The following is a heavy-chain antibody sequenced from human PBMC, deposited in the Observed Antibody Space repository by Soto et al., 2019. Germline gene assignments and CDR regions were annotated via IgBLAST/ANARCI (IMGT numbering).Heavy chain of an antibody. CDR2: IHYSGST. V-gene: IGHV4-39*01. J-gene: IGHJ4*02. CDR1: GGSISSASHY. D-gene: IGHD3-3*01. Sequence: SETLSLSCTVSGGSISSASHYWGWIRQPPGKGLEWIGSIHYSGSTHYNPSLKSRVTISVDTSKNQFSLKLSSVTASDTAVYYCARERGHGYYFYWGQGTLVTVFS. CDR3: ARERGHGYYFY.